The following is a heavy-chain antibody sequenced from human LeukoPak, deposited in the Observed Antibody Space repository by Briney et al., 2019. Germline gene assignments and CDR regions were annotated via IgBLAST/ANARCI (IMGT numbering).Heavy chain of an antibody. D-gene: IGHD6-13*01. CDR2: IYHSGST. J-gene: IGHJ4*02. Sequence: SETLSLTCSVCGYSISSGYYWGWIRPPPGKGREWIGSIYHSGSTYYNPSLKSRVTISVDTSKNQFSLKLSSVTAADTAVYYCARCERAAQPPFDYWGQGTLVTVSS. CDR1: GYSISSGYY. V-gene: IGHV4-38-2*01. CDR3: ARCERAAQPPFDY.